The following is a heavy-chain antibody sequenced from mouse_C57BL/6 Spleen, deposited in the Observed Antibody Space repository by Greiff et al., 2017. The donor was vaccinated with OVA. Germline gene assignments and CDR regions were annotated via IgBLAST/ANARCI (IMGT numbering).Heavy chain of an antibody. CDR1: GKTFTSYT. Sequence: VQLQQSGAELARPGASVKMSCKASGKTFTSYTMHWVKQRPGQGLEWIGYINPSSGYTKYNQKFKDKATLTADKSSSTAYMQLSSLTPEDSAVYYCARDWYFDVWGTGTTVTVSS. J-gene: IGHJ1*03. CDR2: INPSSGYT. CDR3: ARDWYFDV. V-gene: IGHV1-4*01.